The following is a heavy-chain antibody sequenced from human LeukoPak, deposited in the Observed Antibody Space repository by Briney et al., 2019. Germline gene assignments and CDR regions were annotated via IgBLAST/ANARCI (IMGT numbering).Heavy chain of an antibody. CDR3: ATATRGGYYDH. J-gene: IGHJ5*02. CDR2: IGTAGDT. D-gene: IGHD3-22*01. V-gene: IGHV3-13*01. Sequence: GGSLRLSCAASGFSFSSYDLHWVRQRKGESPEWVSAIGTAGDTYYPGSVKGRFTISRENAKNSLYLQMTSLEVGDAAVYYCATATRGGYYDHWGQGTLVTVSS. CDR1: GFSFSSYD.